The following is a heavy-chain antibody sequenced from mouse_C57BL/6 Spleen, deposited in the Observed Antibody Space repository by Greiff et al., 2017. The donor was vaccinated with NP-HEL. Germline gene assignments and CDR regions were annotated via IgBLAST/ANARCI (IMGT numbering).Heavy chain of an antibody. CDR1: GYTFTDYY. J-gene: IGHJ2*01. Sequence: LVEPGASVKMSCKASGYTFTDYYMNWVKQSHGKSLEWIGVINPYNGGTSYNQKFKGKATLTVDKSSSTAYMELNSLTSEDSAVYYCARLDYFDYWGQGTTLTVSS. V-gene: IGHV1-19*01. CDR2: INPYNGGT. CDR3: ARLDYFDY.